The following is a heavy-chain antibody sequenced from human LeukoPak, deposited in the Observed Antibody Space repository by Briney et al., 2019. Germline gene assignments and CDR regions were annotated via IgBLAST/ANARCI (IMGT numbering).Heavy chain of an antibody. Sequence: ASVKVSCKASGYTFTSYYMHWVRQAPGQGLEWMGWMNPNSGNTGFAQKFQGRFTITRNTSTNTADMELGSLKSEDTAVYYCARGRKGMATSYYFDYWGQGTRVTVSS. J-gene: IGHJ4*02. D-gene: IGHD5-24*01. CDR3: ARGRKGMATSYYFDY. V-gene: IGHV1-8*03. CDR1: GYTFTSYY. CDR2: MNPNSGNT.